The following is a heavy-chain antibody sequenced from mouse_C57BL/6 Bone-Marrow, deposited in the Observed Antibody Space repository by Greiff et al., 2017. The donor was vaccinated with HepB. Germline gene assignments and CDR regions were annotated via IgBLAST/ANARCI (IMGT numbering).Heavy chain of an antibody. CDR1: GFTFSDYY. V-gene: IGHV5-12*01. Sequence: EVMLVESGGGLVQPGGSLKLSCAASGFTFSDYYMYWVRQTPEKRLEWVAYISNGGGSTYYPDTVKGRFTISRDNAKNTLYLQMSRLKTEDTAMYYCARPGNSSGYAWFAYWGQGTLVTVSA. D-gene: IGHD3-2*02. CDR3: ARPGNSSGYAWFAY. CDR2: ISNGGGST. J-gene: IGHJ3*01.